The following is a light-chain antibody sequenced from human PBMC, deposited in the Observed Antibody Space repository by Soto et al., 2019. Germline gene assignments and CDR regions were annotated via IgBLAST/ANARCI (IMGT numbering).Light chain of an antibody. CDR3: MQATQFPPYT. CDR2: KVS. J-gene: IGKJ2*01. CDR1: QSLEHSDGNTY. V-gene: IGKV2-24*01. Sequence: EIVMTQTPLSSPVTLGQPASISCRSSQSLEHSDGNTYLSWLQQRPGQPPRLLIYKVSIRFSGVPDRFSGSGAGTDFTLKISRVEAEDVGVYYCMQATQFPPYTFGQGTKLEIK.